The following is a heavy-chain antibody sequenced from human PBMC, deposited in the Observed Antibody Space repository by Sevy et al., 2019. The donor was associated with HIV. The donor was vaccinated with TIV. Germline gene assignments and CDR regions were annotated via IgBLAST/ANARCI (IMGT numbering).Heavy chain of an antibody. J-gene: IGHJ4*02. CDR1: GDSISSYF. D-gene: IGHD2-15*01. Sequence: SETLSLTCNVSGDSISSYFWSWFRQPPGKGLERFGYIYYSGTIEYNPSLRSRVTISVDTSKKHFSMKLTSVTAADTAVYYCARDSAVVPRALVYWCQGTLVTVSS. V-gene: IGHV4-59*01. CDR2: IYYSGTI. CDR3: ARDSAVVPRALVY.